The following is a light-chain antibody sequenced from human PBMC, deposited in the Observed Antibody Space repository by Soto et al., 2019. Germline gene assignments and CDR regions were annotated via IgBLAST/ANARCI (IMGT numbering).Light chain of an antibody. CDR1: RSDIGTYDL. Sequence: QSALTQPASVSGSLGQSITISCTGTRSDIGTYDLVSWYQQHPGKAPQLMIYDVTNRPSGVSNRFSGSKSGNTASLTISGLQAEDEADYYCTSYTTSSTVAIGGGTKVTVL. CDR3: TSYTTSSTVA. V-gene: IGLV2-14*03. J-gene: IGLJ2*01. CDR2: DVT.